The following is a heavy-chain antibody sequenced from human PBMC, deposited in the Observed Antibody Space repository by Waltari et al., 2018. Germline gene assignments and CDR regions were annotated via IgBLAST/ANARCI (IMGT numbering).Heavy chain of an antibody. CDR2: IYHSGST. J-gene: IGHJ3*02. CDR3: ARVPVLLWFRESPGAFDI. V-gene: IGHV4-38-2*01. Sequence: QVQLQESGPGLVKPSETLSLTCAVSGYSISSGYYWGWIRQPPGKGLEWIGSIYHSGSTYYNPSLKSRVTISVDTSKNQFSLKLSSVTAADTAVYYCARVPVLLWFRESPGAFDIWGQGTMVTVSS. D-gene: IGHD3-10*01. CDR1: GYSISSGYY.